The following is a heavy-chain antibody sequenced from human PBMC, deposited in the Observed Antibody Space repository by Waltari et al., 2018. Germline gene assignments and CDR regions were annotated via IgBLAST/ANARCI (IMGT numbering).Heavy chain of an antibody. D-gene: IGHD3-22*01. CDR3: ARRGRGNYYDSSGYYQHNY. CDR1: GGSFSGYY. Sequence: QVQLQQWGAGLLKPSETLSLTCAVYGGSFSGYYWSWIRQPPGKGLEWIGEINHSGSTNYNPSLKSRVTISVDTSKNQFSLKLSSVTAADTAVYYCARRGRGNYYDSSGYYQHNYWGQGTLVTVSS. CDR2: INHSGST. V-gene: IGHV4-34*01. J-gene: IGHJ4*02.